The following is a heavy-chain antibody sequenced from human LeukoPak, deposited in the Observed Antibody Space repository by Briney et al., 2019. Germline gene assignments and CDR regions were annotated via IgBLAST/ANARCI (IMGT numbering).Heavy chain of an antibody. D-gene: IGHD2-2*03. Sequence: GASVKVSCKASGYTSTSYGISWVRQAPGQGLEWMGWISAYNGNTNYAQKLQGRVTMTTDTSTSTAYMELRSLRSDDTAVYYCARDVDIVVVPAAFDPWGQGTLVTVSS. CDR1: GYTSTSYG. V-gene: IGHV1-18*01. CDR2: ISAYNGNT. CDR3: ARDVDIVVVPAAFDP. J-gene: IGHJ5*02.